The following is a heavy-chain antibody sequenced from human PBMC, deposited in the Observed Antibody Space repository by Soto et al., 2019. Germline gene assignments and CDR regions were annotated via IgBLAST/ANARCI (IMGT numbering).Heavy chain of an antibody. CDR2: IYYSGNT. V-gene: IGHV4-30-4*01. CDR3: AREGGESSDGLYYFDP. J-gene: IGHJ4*02. CDR1: GGSTSSDNY. D-gene: IGHD3-16*01. Sequence: SETLSLTCTVSGGSTSSDNYWSWIRQPPGKGLEWIGHIYYSGNTDYNPSLKSRLAISIDTSKNQFSLKLSSVAAADTAVYFCAREGGESSDGLYYFDPWGQGSLVTVSS.